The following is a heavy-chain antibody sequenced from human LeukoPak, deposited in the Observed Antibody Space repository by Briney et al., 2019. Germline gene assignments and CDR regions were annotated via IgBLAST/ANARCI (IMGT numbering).Heavy chain of an antibody. CDR2: ITSSGSDI. V-gene: IGHV3-21*01. D-gene: IGHD1-26*01. Sequence: GGSLRLSCAASAFTFSNYNMNWVRQAPGKGVEWVSSITSSGSDIYYADSVKGGFTISRENAKNSLYLQLNRVRAGDTAVYYCARDPYSGSYSDYYYYYMDVWGKGTTVTVSS. CDR1: AFTFSNYN. CDR3: ARDPYSGSYSDYYYYYMDV. J-gene: IGHJ6*03.